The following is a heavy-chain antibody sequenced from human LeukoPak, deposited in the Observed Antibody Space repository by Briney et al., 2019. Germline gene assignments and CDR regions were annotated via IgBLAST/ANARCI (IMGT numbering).Heavy chain of an antibody. CDR1: GFAFSTYW. Sequence: GGSLRLSCAGSGFAFSTYWMHWFRQAPGKGPVWVSRIKSDGSSTRFADSVQGRFTISRDNGKNTLYLQMDSLRAEDTAVYYCARGGETNNWYPGYFDYWGQGALVTVSS. CDR3: ARGGETNNWYPGYFDY. CDR2: IKSDGSST. D-gene: IGHD1-1*01. J-gene: IGHJ4*02. V-gene: IGHV3-74*01.